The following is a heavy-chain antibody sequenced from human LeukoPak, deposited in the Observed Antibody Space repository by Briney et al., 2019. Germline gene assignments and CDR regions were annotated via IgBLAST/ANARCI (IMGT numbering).Heavy chain of an antibody. V-gene: IGHV3-48*03. CDR3: ARGYSSSWYMSPGSDY. J-gene: IGHJ4*02. D-gene: IGHD6-13*01. Sequence: GGSLRLSCAASGFTFSSYEMNWVRQAPGKGLEWVSYISSSGSTIYYADSVKGRFTISRDNAKNSLYLQMNSLRAEDTAVYYCARGYSSSWYMSPGSDYWGQGTLVTVSS. CDR2: ISSSGSTI. CDR1: GFTFSSYE.